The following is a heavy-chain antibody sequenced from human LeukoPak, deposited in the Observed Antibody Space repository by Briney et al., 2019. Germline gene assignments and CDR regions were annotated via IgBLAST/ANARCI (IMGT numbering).Heavy chain of an antibody. CDR1: GYSFTSYY. Sequence: ASVKVSCKASGYSFTSYYMHWVRQAPGQGLEWMGIINPSGGSTSYAQKFQGRVTMTRDTSTSTVYMELSSLRSEDTAVYYRARSQTNIVVVTAPADYWGQGTLVTVSS. CDR3: ARSQTNIVVVTAPADY. J-gene: IGHJ4*02. V-gene: IGHV1-46*01. CDR2: INPSGGST. D-gene: IGHD2-21*02.